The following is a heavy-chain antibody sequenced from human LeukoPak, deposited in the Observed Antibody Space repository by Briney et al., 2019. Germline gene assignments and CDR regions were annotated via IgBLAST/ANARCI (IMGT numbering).Heavy chain of an antibody. V-gene: IGHV1-18*01. CDR1: GYTFTSYG. D-gene: IGHD3-22*01. CDR3: ARGGPYYDSSGYASDY. CDR2: ISAYNGNT. J-gene: IGHJ4*02. Sequence: ASVKVSCKASGYTFTSYGISWVRQAPGQGLEWMGWISAYNGNTNHAQKLQGRVTMTTDTSTSTAYMELRSLRSDDTAVYYCARGGPYYDSSGYASDYWGQGTLVTVSS.